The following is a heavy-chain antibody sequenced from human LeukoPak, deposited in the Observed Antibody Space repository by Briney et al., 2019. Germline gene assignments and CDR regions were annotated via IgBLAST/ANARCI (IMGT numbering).Heavy chain of an antibody. CDR2: ISGSGSST. V-gene: IGHV3-23*01. J-gene: IGHJ4*02. Sequence: GGSLRLSCVASGFTFSSSVMSWDRQAQGKGLEWVSTISGSGSSTYYADSVKGRFTISRDNSKNTLYLQMNSLRAEDTAVYHCAKGGFGYLDYWGQGTLVTVSS. CDR3: AKGGFGYLDY. CDR1: GFTFSSSV. D-gene: IGHD3-3*01.